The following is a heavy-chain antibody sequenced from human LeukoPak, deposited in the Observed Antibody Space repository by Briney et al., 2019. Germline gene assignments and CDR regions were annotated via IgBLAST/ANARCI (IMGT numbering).Heavy chain of an antibody. V-gene: IGHV3-74*01. Sequence: PGGSLRLSCAASGYTFSSHWMHWVRQAPGKGLVWVSRIDTDGSFTSYADSVRGRFTISRDNAKNTLYLQMSSLRAEDTAVYYCIRGTVGAPGNDYWGQGTLVTVSS. CDR1: GYTFSSHW. D-gene: IGHD1-26*01. CDR3: IRGTVGAPGNDY. CDR2: IDTDGSFT. J-gene: IGHJ4*02.